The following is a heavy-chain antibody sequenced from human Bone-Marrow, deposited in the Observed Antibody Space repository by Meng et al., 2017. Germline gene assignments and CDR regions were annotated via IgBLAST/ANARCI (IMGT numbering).Heavy chain of an antibody. D-gene: IGHD1-26*01. V-gene: IGHV3-21*01. CDR2: ISSSSSYI. CDR3: AREGAIYSGSYWVGGDAFDI. Sequence: GESLKISCAASGFTFSSYSMNWVRQAPGKGLEWVSSISSSSSYIYYADSVKGRFTISRDNAKNTLYLQMNSLRAEDTAVYYCAREGAIYSGSYWVGGDAFDIWGQGTMVTVSS. J-gene: IGHJ3*02. CDR1: GFTFSSYS.